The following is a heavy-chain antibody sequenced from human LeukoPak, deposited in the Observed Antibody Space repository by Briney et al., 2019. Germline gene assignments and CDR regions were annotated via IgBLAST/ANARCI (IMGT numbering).Heavy chain of an antibody. J-gene: IGHJ4*02. Sequence: SETLTLTCAVYGGSFSGYYWSWIRQPPGKGLEWIGEINHSGSTNYNPSLKSRVTISVDTSKNQFSLKLSSVTAADTAVYYCARGELLNDYWGQGTLVTVSS. D-gene: IGHD1-26*01. CDR1: GGSFSGYY. CDR2: INHSGST. CDR3: ARGELLNDY. V-gene: IGHV4-34*01.